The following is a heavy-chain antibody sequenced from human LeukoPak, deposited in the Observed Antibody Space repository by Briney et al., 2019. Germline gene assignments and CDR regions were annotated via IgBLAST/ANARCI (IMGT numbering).Heavy chain of an antibody. D-gene: IGHD5-18*01. CDR2: ISTSTGDT. V-gene: IGHV1-18*01. CDR1: GYSFILYG. J-gene: IGHJ3*02. Sequence: ASVKVSCKTSGYSFILYGISWVRQAPGQGPEWMGWISTSTGDTKYTQKFQGRVTLTTDTSTSTAYMELSSLRSDDTAVYYCATEGFTYGYHGIDIWGQGTIVTVSS. CDR3: ATEGFTYGYHGIDI.